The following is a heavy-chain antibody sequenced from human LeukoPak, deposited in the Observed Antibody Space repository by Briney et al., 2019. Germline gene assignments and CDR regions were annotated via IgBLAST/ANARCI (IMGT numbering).Heavy chain of an antibody. CDR1: GYTFTGYY. CDR3: ARVDRNYYDFWSGYSGNIDY. Sequence: ASVKVSCKASGYTFTGYYMHWVRQAPGQGLEWMGWNNPNSGGTNYAQKFQGRVTMTRDTSISTAYMELSRLRSDDTAVYYCARVDRNYYDFWSGYSGNIDYWGQGTLVTVSS. J-gene: IGHJ4*02. V-gene: IGHV1-2*02. D-gene: IGHD3-3*01. CDR2: NNPNSGGT.